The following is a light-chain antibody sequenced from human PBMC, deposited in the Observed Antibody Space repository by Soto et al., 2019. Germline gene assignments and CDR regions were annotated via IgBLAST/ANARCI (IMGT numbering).Light chain of an antibody. CDR1: SSDVGGNKY. V-gene: IGLV2-14*03. Sequence: QSVLTQPASVSGSPGQSITISCTGTSSDVGGNKYVSWYQQYPGKAPKLMICDVSNRPSGVSTRFSGSKSGNTASLTISGLQTEDEADYYCSAFTGTSYVFGTGTKVTVL. J-gene: IGLJ1*01. CDR3: SAFTGTSYV. CDR2: DVS.